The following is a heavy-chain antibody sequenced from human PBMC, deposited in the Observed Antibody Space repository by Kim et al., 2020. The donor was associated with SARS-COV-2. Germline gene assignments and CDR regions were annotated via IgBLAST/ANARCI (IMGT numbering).Heavy chain of an antibody. J-gene: IGHJ6*02. CDR2: ISWNSGSI. CDR1: GFTFGDYA. D-gene: IGHD6-19*01. Sequence: GGSLRLSCAASGFTFGDYAMHWVRQAPGKGLEWVSGISWNSGSIGYADSVKGRFTISRDNAKNSLYLQMNSLRAEDTALYYCAKDTGSGWYVFPRYGYYYGMDVWGQGTTVTVSS. V-gene: IGHV3-9*01. CDR3: AKDTGSGWYVFPRYGYYYGMDV.